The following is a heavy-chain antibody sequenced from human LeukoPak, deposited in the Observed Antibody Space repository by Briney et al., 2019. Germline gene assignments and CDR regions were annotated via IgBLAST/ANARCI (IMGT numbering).Heavy chain of an antibody. J-gene: IGHJ6*02. Sequence: PSETLSLTCTVSGGSISSYYWSWIRQPAGKGLEWIGRIYTSGSTNYNPSLKSRVTMSVDTSKNQFSLKLSSVTAADTAVYYCARDEPRFFIAAAGKPGYYYYGMDVWGQGTTVTVSS. V-gene: IGHV4-4*07. CDR1: GGSISSYY. CDR3: ARDEPRFFIAAAGKPGYYYYGMDV. D-gene: IGHD6-13*01. CDR2: IYTSGST.